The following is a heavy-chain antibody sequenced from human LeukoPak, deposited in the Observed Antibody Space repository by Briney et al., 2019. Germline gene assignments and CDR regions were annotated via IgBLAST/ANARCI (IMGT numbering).Heavy chain of an antibody. CDR2: IYYSGST. CDR1: GGSFSGYY. V-gene: IGHV4-34*01. Sequence: SETLSLTCAVYGGSFSGYYWSWIRQPPGKGLEWIGSIYYSGSTYYNPSLKSRVTISVDTSKNQFSLKLSSVTAADTAVYYCARGGYCSSTSCYLGGWFDPWGQGTLVTVSS. D-gene: IGHD2-2*01. CDR3: ARGGYCSSTSCYLGGWFDP. J-gene: IGHJ5*02.